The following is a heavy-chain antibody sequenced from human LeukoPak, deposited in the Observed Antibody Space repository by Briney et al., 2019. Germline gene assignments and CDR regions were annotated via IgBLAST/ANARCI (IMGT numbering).Heavy chain of an antibody. Sequence: GGSLRLSCAASGFTFSSYSMNWVRQAPGKGLEWVSSISSSSSYIYYADSVKGRFTISRDNAKNSLYLQMNSLRAEDTAVYYCARDGDGYKTFDYWGQGTLVTVSS. V-gene: IGHV3-21*01. CDR1: GFTFSSYS. CDR3: ARDGDGYKTFDY. D-gene: IGHD5-24*01. J-gene: IGHJ4*02. CDR2: ISSSSSYI.